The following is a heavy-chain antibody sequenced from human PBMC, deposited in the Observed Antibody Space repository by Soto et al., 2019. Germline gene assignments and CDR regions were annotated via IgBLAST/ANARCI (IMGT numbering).Heavy chain of an antibody. D-gene: IGHD6-13*01. Sequence: SETLSLTCTVSGGSIISSSYYWGLIRQPPGKGLEWIGSIYSTGNTYYNPSLNSQVTISVDTSKNQFSLNVISVTAADTAVYYCRRSSRYSTDVWGQGTTVTVSS. J-gene: IGHJ6*02. CDR1: GGSIISSSYY. CDR2: IYSTGNT. CDR3: RRSSRYSTDV. V-gene: IGHV4-39*01.